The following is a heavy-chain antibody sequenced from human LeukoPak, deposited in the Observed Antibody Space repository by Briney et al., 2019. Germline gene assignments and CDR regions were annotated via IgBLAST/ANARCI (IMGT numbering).Heavy chain of an antibody. CDR2: ISAYNGNT. V-gene: IGHV1-18*01. J-gene: IGHJ3*02. D-gene: IGHD1-26*01. Sequence: ASVKVSCKASGYTFTSYGISWVRQAPGQGLEWMGWISAYNGNTNYAQKFQGRVTMTRDTSTSTVYMELSSLRSEDTAVYYCARDIRIVGATNAFDIWGQGTMVTVSS. CDR1: GYTFTSYG. CDR3: ARDIRIVGATNAFDI.